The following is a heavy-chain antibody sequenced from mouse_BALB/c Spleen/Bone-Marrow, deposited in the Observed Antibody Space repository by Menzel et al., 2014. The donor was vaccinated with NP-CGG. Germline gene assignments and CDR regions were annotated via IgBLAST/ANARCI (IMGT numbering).Heavy chain of an antibody. D-gene: IGHD2-4*01. CDR2: ISSGGSYT. V-gene: IGHV5-9-4*01. J-gene: IGHJ4*01. CDR1: GFTLSSYA. CDR3: AREGLRRRAAMDY. Sequence: EVNVVESGGGLVKPGGSLKLSCAASGFTLSSYAMSWVRQSPEKRLEWVAEISSGGSYTYYPDTVTGRFTISRDNAKNTLYLEMSSLRSEDTAMYYCAREGLRRRAAMDYWGQGTSVTVSS.